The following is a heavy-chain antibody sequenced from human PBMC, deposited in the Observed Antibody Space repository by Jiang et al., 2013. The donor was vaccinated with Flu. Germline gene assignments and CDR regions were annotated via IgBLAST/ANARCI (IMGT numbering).Heavy chain of an antibody. Sequence: WIRQPAGKGLEWLGRIYTTGSTIYNPSFKSRVSISLDTSKKQFFLNLTSVTAADTAVYFCAGGTGYPFDYWGPGNPGRRLL. CDR2: IYTTGST. J-gene: IGHJ4*02. D-gene: IGHD1-14*01. V-gene: IGHV4-61*02. CDR3: AGGTGYPFDY.